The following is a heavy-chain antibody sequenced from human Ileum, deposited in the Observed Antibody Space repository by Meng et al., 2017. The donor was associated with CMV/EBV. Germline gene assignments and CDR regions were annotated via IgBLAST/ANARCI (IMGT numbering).Heavy chain of an antibody. J-gene: IGHJ4*02. D-gene: IGHD2-8*02. V-gene: IGHV4-30-4*08. CDR2: IHHSGNT. Sequence: CSVSNGSVSSADSYWPWIRQPPGKGLEYIGYIHHSGNTHYNPSLRGRVSMSVETSENQFSLKLNSVSAADTAVYYCARGTLWWFTDYWGQGTLVTVSS. CDR1: NGSVSSADSY. CDR3: ARGTLWWFTDY.